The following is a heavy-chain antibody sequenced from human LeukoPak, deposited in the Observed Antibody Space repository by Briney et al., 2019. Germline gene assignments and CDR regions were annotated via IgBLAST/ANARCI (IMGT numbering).Heavy chain of an antibody. V-gene: IGHV3-30*18. Sequence: PGRSLRLSCAASGFTFSSYGMHWVRQAPGKGLEWVAVIWYGGSNKYYADSVKGRFTISRDNSKNTLYLQMNSLRAEDTAVYYCAKDKEVERVVTRGMDVWGKGTTVAVSS. D-gene: IGHD3-3*01. CDR1: GFTFSSYG. CDR3: AKDKEVERVVTRGMDV. J-gene: IGHJ6*03. CDR2: IWYGGSNK.